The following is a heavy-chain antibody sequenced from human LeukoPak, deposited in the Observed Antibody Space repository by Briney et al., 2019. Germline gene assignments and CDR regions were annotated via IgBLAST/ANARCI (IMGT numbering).Heavy chain of an antibody. D-gene: IGHD3-22*01. J-gene: IGHJ4*02. Sequence: GGSLRLSCAASGFTFSSYAMSWVRQAPGKGLEWVSGISGRGGSTYYADSVKGRFTISRDNSKNTLYLQMNSLRAEDTAVYYFAKARGTRIVAATDYWGQGTLFTVSS. CDR1: GFTFSSYA. CDR2: ISGRGGST. CDR3: AKARGTRIVAATDY. V-gene: IGHV3-23*01.